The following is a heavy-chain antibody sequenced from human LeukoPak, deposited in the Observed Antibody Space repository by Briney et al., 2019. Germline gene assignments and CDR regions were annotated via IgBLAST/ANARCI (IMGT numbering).Heavy chain of an antibody. D-gene: IGHD2-2*02. CDR3: ARVSGYCSSTSCYTARYYYYYGMDV. V-gene: IGHV3-21*01. CDR1: GFTFSSYS. Sequence: GGSLRLSCAASGFTFSSYSMNWVRQAPGKGLEWVSSISSSSSYIYYADSVKGRFTISRDNAKNSLYLQMNSLRAEDTAVYYCARVSGYCSSTSCYTARYYYYYGMDVWGQGTTVTVSS. CDR2: ISSSSSYI. J-gene: IGHJ6*02.